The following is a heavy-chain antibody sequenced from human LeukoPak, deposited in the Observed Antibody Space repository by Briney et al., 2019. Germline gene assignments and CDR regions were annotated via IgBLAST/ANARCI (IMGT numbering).Heavy chain of an antibody. CDR3: ARGRHSSSWYGGDFDY. CDR2: IYYSGST. Sequence: SETLSLTCTVSGGSISSYYWSWIRQPPGKGLEWIGYIYYSGSTNYNPSLKSRVTISVDTSKNQFSLKLSSVTAADTAVYYCARGRHSSSWYGGDFDYWGQGTLVTVSS. CDR1: GGSISSYY. D-gene: IGHD6-13*01. J-gene: IGHJ4*02. V-gene: IGHV4-59*01.